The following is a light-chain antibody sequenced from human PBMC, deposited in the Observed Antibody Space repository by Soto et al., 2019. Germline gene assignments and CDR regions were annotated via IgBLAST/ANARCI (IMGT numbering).Light chain of an antibody. Sequence: QSALTQPASVSGSPGQSITISCTGTRSDVGGYNYVSWYQQHPGKAPKLMIYDVSNRPSGVSNRFAGSKSGNTDSLTISGLQAEDGGDYYCSSYTTSVSLVFGGGTELTVL. V-gene: IGLV2-14*01. J-gene: IGLJ2*01. CDR1: RSDVGGYNY. CDR3: SSYTTSVSLV. CDR2: DVS.